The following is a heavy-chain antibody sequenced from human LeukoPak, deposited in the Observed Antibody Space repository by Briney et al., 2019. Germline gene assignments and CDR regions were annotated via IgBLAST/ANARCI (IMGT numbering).Heavy chain of an antibody. Sequence: GSLRLSCAASGFTFSDYYMSWIRQAPGKGLEWVSYISSSSSYTNYADSVKGRFTISRDNAKNSLYLQMNSLRAEDTAVYYCARVRTLDDYGDYFDYWGQGTLVTVSS. D-gene: IGHD4-17*01. CDR2: ISSSSSYT. CDR1: GFTFSDYY. J-gene: IGHJ4*02. CDR3: ARVRTLDDYGDYFDY. V-gene: IGHV3-11*06.